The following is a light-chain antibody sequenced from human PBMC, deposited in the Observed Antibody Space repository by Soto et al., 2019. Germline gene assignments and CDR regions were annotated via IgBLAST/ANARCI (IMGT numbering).Light chain of an antibody. V-gene: IGKV3-11*01. CDR2: DAS. Sequence: IWLAQSPTTLSSSPGERATLSCRASQSIDTYLAWYQQKPGQAPRLLIYDASDRATGIPARFSGSGSGTAFTLTISGLEPEDFALYYCQQRYNWPLTFGGGTKVDIK. J-gene: IGKJ4*01. CDR1: QSIDTY. CDR3: QQRYNWPLT.